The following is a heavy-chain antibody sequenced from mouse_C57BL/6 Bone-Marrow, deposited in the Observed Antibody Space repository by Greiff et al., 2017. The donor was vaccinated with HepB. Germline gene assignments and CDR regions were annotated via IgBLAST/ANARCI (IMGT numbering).Heavy chain of an antibody. J-gene: IGHJ3*01. CDR3: ARGAY. V-gene: IGHV1-80*01. CDR1: GYVFSSYW. Sequence: QVQLQQSGTELVKPGASVKISCEASGYVFSSYWMTWVQQRPGKGLEWIGQIYPGDGDTHYNEKFKGKATLTADKSSSTAFMQLSSLTSEDSAVYFCARGAYWGQGTLVTVSA. CDR2: IYPGDGDT.